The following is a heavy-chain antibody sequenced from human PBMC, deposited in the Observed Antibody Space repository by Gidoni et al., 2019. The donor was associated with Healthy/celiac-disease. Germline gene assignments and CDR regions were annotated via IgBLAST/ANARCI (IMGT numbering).Heavy chain of an antibody. CDR3: ARVRYSGYDSYYYYGMDV. J-gene: IGHJ6*02. Sequence: EVQLVESGGGLVKPGGSLRLSCAASGFTFRSYSMNWVRQAPGKGLEWVSSISSSSSYIYYADSVKGRFTISRDNAKNSLYLQMNSLRAEDTAVYYCARVRYSGYDSYYYYGMDVWGQGTTVTVSS. V-gene: IGHV3-21*01. CDR2: ISSSSSYI. CDR1: GFTFRSYS. D-gene: IGHD5-12*01.